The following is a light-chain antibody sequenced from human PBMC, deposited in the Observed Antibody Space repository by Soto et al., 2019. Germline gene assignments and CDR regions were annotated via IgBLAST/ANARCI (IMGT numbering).Light chain of an antibody. CDR3: QQYGSSPIT. J-gene: IGKJ5*01. CDR2: GAS. Sequence: EILLTQSPGILSLSPGERSILXXRASQSVSSNYLAWYQQKVGQAPRLXIHGASSRATGIPDRFSGSGSGTDFTLTISRLEPEDFALYYCQQYGSSPITFGQGTRLEIK. CDR1: QSVSSNY. V-gene: IGKV3-20*01.